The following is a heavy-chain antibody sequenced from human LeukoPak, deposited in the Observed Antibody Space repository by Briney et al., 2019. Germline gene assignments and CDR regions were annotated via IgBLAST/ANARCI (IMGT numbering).Heavy chain of an antibody. CDR2: ISGSGGST. CDR1: GFTFSSYA. Sequence: GGSLRLSCAASGFTFSSYAMSWVRQAPGKGLEWVSAISGSGGSTYYADSVKGRFTISRDNSKNTLYLQMNSLRAEDTAVYYCANQQGIAVAGSGYWGQGTLVTVFS. J-gene: IGHJ4*02. D-gene: IGHD6-19*01. V-gene: IGHV3-23*01. CDR3: ANQQGIAVAGSGY.